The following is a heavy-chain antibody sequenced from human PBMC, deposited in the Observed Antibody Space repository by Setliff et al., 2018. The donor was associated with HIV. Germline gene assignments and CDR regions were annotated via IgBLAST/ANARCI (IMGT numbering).Heavy chain of an antibody. CDR2: ISSSGTT. V-gene: IGHV4-4*09. J-gene: IGHJ4*02. D-gene: IGHD2-15*01. Sequence: SETLALTCVGSDDSFSNYDWTWIRQPPGKALQWIGYISSSGTTNYNPSLRCRVTISIETSNTHCSLWLRSVTAADTATYFCARLGRAIDDGGSSLRLDFWGQGMLVTVSS. CDR1: DDSFSNYD. CDR3: ARLGRAIDDGGSSLRLDF.